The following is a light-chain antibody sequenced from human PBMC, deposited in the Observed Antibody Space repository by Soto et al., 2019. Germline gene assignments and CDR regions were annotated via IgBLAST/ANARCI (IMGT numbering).Light chain of an antibody. CDR1: QGISSY. V-gene: IGKV1-8*01. J-gene: IGKJ1*01. CDR3: QQYYSYPRT. CDR2: AAS. Sequence: AIRMTQSPSSLSASTGDRVTITCRASQGISSYLAWYKQKPGKAPKLLMYAASTLQSGVPSRFSGSGSGTDFTLTISCLQSEDFATYYCQQYYSYPRTFGQGTKVDIK.